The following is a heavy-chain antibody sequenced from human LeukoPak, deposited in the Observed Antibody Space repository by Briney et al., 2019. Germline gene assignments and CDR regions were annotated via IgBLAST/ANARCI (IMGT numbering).Heavy chain of an antibody. CDR3: AREAFYKSGWYSLFGH. V-gene: IGHV3-23*01. Sequence: PGGSLRLSCAASGFTLSSYGMGWVRQAPGKGLEWVSVISGSGGSIYYADSVKGQFTISRDNSKSTLYLQMNSLRVEDTAIYYCAREAFYKSGWYSLFGHWGQGTLVTVSS. D-gene: IGHD6-19*01. CDR1: GFTLSSYG. J-gene: IGHJ4*02. CDR2: ISGSGGSI.